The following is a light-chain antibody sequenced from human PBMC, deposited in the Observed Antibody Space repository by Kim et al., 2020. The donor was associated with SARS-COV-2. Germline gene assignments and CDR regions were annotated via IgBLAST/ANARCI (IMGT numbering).Light chain of an antibody. CDR2: GAS. Sequence: EIVMTQSPATLSVSPGERATLSCRASQSVSNNLAWYQHKPGQPPRLLIYGASTRATGVPARFSGSGSGTDFTLTVSSLQSEDFAVYYWHQYNDLPPGDTFGQGTKLEI. CDR1: QSVSNN. CDR3: HQYNDLPPGDT. V-gene: IGKV3-15*01. J-gene: IGKJ2*01.